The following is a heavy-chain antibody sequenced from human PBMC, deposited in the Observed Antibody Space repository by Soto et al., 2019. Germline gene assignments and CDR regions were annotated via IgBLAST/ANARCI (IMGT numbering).Heavy chain of an antibody. V-gene: IGHV3-30*03. D-gene: IGHD6-13*01. CDR3: ARQVTPAAAGPNWFDP. J-gene: IGHJ5*02. Sequence: LRLSCAASGFTFSSYGMHWVRQAPGKGLEWVAVISYDGSNKYYADSVKGRFTISRDNSKNTLYLQMNSLRAEDTAVYYCARQVTPAAAGPNWFDPWGQGTLVTVSS. CDR1: GFTFSSYG. CDR2: ISYDGSNK.